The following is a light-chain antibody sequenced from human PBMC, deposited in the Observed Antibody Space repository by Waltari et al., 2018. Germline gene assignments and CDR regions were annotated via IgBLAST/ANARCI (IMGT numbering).Light chain of an antibody. J-gene: IGKJ4*01. V-gene: IGKV1-5*03. CDR1: QSISNW. CDR2: KAS. CDR3: QQYNSYSLLT. Sequence: DIQMTQSPSTLSASVGDRVIITCRASQSISNWLAWYQQKPGKAPTHLIYKASTLESGVPSRFSGSGSGTDFTLTISSLQPDDFATYYCQQYNSYSLLTFGGGTKIEIK.